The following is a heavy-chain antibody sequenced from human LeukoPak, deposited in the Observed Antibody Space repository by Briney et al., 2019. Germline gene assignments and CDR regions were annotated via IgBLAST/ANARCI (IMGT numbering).Heavy chain of an antibody. J-gene: IGHJ4*02. CDR1: GFTFSSYA. D-gene: IGHD6-19*01. V-gene: IGHV3-23*01. CDR2: ISGSGGST. CDR3: AKAQKAVAGPWIPYYFDY. Sequence: GGSLRLSCAASGFTFSSYAMSWVRQAPGKGLEWVSAISGSGGSTYYADSVKGRFTISRDNSKNTLYLQMNSLRAEDTAVYHCAKAQKAVAGPWIPYYFDYWGQGTLVTVSS.